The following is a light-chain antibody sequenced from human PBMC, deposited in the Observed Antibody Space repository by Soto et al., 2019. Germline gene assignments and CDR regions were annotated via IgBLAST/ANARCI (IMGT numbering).Light chain of an antibody. CDR2: DAS. V-gene: IGKV1-5*01. J-gene: IGKJ5*01. CDR3: QRFHSFPIT. CDR1: QSITIW. Sequence: DIQMTQYPSTLSASAGDRVTITCRASQSITIWLAWYQQKPGKAPKLLIYDASTLESGVPSRFSGSGSGTEFILAISSLQPDDFATYYCQRFHSFPITFGQGTRLEIK.